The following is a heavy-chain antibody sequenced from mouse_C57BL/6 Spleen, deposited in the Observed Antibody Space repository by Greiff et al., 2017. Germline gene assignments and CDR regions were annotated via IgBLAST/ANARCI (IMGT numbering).Heavy chain of an antibody. D-gene: IGHD2-1*01. CDR1: GFSFTTYA. CDR3: VGDCNCAVAY. Sequence: EVKVVESGGGLVQPKGSLKLSCAASGFSFTTYAMNWVRQAPGKGLEWVARIRRKSNNYDTYYADSVKDRFTISRDDSESMLYLQMNNLKTEDTARYYCVGDCNCAVAYWGQGTLVTVSA. CDR2: IRRKSNNYDT. J-gene: IGHJ3*01. V-gene: IGHV10-1*01.